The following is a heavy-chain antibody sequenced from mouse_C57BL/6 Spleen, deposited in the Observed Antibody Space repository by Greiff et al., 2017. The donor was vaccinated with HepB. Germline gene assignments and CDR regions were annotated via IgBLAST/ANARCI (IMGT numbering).Heavy chain of an antibody. D-gene: IGHD1-1*01. J-gene: IGHJ2*01. CDR2: INPSSGYT. V-gene: IGHV1-7*01. CDR3: ARFGSSYAFDS. CDR1: GYTFTSYW. Sequence: VQLQQSGAELAKPGASVKLSCKASGYTFTSYWMHWVKQRPGQGLEWIGYINPSSGYTKYNQKFKDKATLTADKSSSTAYMQLGSLTYEDAAVYYCARFGSSYAFDSWGQGTTLTVSS.